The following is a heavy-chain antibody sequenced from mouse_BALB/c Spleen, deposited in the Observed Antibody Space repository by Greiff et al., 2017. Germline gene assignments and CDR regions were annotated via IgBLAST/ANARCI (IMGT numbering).Heavy chain of an antibody. V-gene: IGHV7-3*02. CDR3: ARDPLYGSYPAWFAY. Sequence: EVHLVESGGGLVQPGGSLRLSCATSGFTFTDYYMSWVRQPPGKALEWLGFIRNKANGYTTEYSASVKGRFTISRDNSQSILYLQMNTLRAEDSATYYCARDPLYGSYPAWFAYWGQGTLVTVSA. CDR1: GFTFTDYY. D-gene: IGHD2-1*01. J-gene: IGHJ3*01. CDR2: IRNKANGYTT.